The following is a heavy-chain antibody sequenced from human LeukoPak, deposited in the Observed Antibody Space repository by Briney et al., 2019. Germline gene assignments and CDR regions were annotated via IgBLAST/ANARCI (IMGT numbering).Heavy chain of an antibody. J-gene: IGHJ5*02. CDR2: ISGSRGST. CDR3: AKTPYYDFWSGSAAPASSWFDP. V-gene: IGHV3-23*01. D-gene: IGHD3-3*01. Sequence: GGSLRLSCAASGFTFSSYAMSWVRQAPGKGLEWVSAISGSRGSTYYADSVKGRFTISRDNSKNTLYLQMNSLRAEDTAVYYCAKTPYYDFWSGSAAPASSWFDPWGQGTLVTVSS. CDR1: GFTFSSYA.